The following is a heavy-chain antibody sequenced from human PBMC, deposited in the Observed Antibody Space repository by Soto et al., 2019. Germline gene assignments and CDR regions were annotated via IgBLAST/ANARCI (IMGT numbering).Heavy chain of an antibody. Sequence: HPGGSLRLSCAASGFTFSSYAMSWVRQAPGKGLEWVSAISGSGGSTYYADSMKGRFTISRDNSKNTLYLQMNSLRAEDTAVYYCAKKTRITGTIVHWGQGTLVTVSS. D-gene: IGHD1-7*01. V-gene: IGHV3-23*01. CDR3: AKKTRITGTIVH. J-gene: IGHJ4*02. CDR2: ISGSGGST. CDR1: GFTFSSYA.